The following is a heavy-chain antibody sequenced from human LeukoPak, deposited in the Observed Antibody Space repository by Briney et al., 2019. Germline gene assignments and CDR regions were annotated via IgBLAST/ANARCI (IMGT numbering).Heavy chain of an antibody. CDR3: ARAAKGLVDLVVVPAAFPVDY. J-gene: IGHJ4*02. CDR1: GGAFSSYA. Sequence: ASVKVSCKASGGAFSSYAISWVRQAPGQGLEWMGGIIPIFGTANYAQKFQGRVTMTTDTSTSTAFMELRSLRSDDTAVYYCARAAKGLVDLVVVPAAFPVDYWGQGTLVTVSS. V-gene: IGHV1-69*05. CDR2: IIPIFGTA. D-gene: IGHD2-2*01.